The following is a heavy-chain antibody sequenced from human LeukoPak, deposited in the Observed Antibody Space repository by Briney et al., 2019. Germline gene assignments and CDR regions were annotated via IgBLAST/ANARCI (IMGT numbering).Heavy chain of an antibody. Sequence: GESLKISCKGSGSLFTSYWIGWARQMPGKGLEGMGIIYPGDSDTRYSPSFQGQVTISADKSTSTAYLQWSSLKASDTAMYYCARVLTGYTRDAFDIWGQGTMVSVSS. CDR3: ARVLTGYTRDAFDI. D-gene: IGHD3-9*01. J-gene: IGHJ3*02. V-gene: IGHV5-51*01. CDR2: IYPGDSDT. CDR1: GSLFTSYW.